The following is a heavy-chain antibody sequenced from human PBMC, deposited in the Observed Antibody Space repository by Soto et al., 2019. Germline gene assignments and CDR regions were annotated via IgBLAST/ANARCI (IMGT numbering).Heavy chain of an antibody. J-gene: IGHJ4*02. Sequence: QVQLQESGPGLVKPSETLSLTCTVSGGSISSYYWSWIRQPPGKGQEWIGYIYYSGSTNYNPSLKSRVTISVDTSKNQFSLKLSSVTAADTAVYYCARGEYYDSSGYYWGYYFDYWGQGTLVTVSS. D-gene: IGHD3-22*01. CDR3: ARGEYYDSSGYYWGYYFDY. CDR2: IYYSGST. CDR1: GGSISSYY. V-gene: IGHV4-59*01.